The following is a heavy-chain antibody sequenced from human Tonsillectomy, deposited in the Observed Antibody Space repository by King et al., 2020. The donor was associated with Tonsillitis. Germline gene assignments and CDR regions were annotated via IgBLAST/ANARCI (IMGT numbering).Heavy chain of an antibody. D-gene: IGHD2-2*01. J-gene: IGHJ4*02. CDR1: GFTFSNAW. CDR2: IKSKTDGGTT. Sequence: EVQLVESGGGLVKPGGSLRLSCAASGFTFSNAWMSWVLQAPGKGLEWVGRIKSKTDGGTTDYAVPRKGRFTISRDNSKTTLYLQMNSLKTEDTAVYYCTTHTITRYCSSTSCYLSRDWDDYWGQGTLVTVSS. V-gene: IGHV3-15*01. CDR3: TTHTITRYCSSTSCYLSRDWDDY.